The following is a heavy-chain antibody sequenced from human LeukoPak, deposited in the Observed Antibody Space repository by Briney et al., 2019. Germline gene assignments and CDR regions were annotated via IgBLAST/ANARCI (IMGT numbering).Heavy chain of an antibody. CDR1: GFTFSSYA. V-gene: IGHV3-30-3*01. D-gene: IGHD6-13*01. J-gene: IGHJ6*02. CDR2: ISYDGSNK. Sequence: PGESLRLSCAASGFTFSSYAMHWVRQAPGKGLEWVAVISYDGSNKYYADSVKGRFTISRDNSKNTLYLQMNSLRAEDTAVYYCARDLRIAAAEGAYYYYGMDVWGQGTTVTVS. CDR3: ARDLRIAAAEGAYYYYGMDV.